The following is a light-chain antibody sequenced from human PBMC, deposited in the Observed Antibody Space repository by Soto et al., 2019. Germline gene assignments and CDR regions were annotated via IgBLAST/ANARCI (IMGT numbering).Light chain of an antibody. CDR3: QQSNNHPIS. CDR1: QGISSY. CDR2: AAS. V-gene: IGKV1-9*01. J-gene: IGKJ5*01. Sequence: IQLTQSPSSLSASVGDRVTITCRASQGISSYLAWYQQKPGKAPKLLIYAASTLQSGVPSRFSGSGSGTEFTLTISSLQPEDFATYYCQQSNNHPISFGQGTRLEI.